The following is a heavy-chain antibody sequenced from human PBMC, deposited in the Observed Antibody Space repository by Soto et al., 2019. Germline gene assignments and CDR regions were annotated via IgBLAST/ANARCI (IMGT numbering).Heavy chain of an antibody. CDR3: ARGACSSTSCYLWWFDP. CDR1: GGSLSGYY. V-gene: IGHV4-34*01. Sequence: XETLSLTCSVYGGSLSGYYWSWIRQPPGKGLEWIGEINHSGSTNYNPSLKSRVTISVDTSKNQFSLKLSSVTAADTAVYYCARGACSSTSCYLWWFDPWGQGTLATVSS. D-gene: IGHD2-2*01. CDR2: INHSGST. J-gene: IGHJ5*02.